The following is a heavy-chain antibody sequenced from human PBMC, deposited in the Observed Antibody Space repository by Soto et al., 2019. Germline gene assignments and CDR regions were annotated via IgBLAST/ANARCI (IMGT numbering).Heavy chain of an antibody. J-gene: IGHJ4*02. CDR1: EFTFSNFW. V-gene: IGHV3-74*01. CDR3: ARGNIAVAVRGLFDY. D-gene: IGHD6-19*01. CDR2: INIDGSST. Sequence: GGSLRLSCAASEFTFSNFWMHWVRQAPGKGLVWVSRINIDGSSTDYADSVKGRFTISRDNAKNTLYLQMNSLRADDTALYYCARGNIAVAVRGLFDYWGQGTLVTVSS.